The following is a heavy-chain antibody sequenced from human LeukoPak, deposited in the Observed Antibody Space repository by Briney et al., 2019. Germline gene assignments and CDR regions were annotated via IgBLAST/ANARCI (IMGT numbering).Heavy chain of an antibody. CDR3: ARDRRGGYNYAQGFDY. Sequence: SETLSLTCTVSGGAVSSGSYHWSWIRQPPGKGLEWIGDIYYSGSTNYNPSLKSRVTISVDTSKNQFSLKLSSVTAADTAVYYCARDRRGGYNYAQGFDYWGQGTLVTVSS. D-gene: IGHD5-24*01. CDR1: GGAVSSGSYH. J-gene: IGHJ4*02. V-gene: IGHV4-61*01. CDR2: IYYSGST.